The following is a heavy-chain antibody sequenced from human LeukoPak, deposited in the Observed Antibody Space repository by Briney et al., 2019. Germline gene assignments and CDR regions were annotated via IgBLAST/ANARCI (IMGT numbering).Heavy chain of an antibody. Sequence: SETLSLTCTVSGGSISSSSYYWGWLRPPPGKGLEWIGSIYYSGCTYYNPSLKSRVTISVDTSKNQFSLKLSAVTAADTAVYYCARDRWTVTGYGSGGSCYSNWVQGTLVTVSS. CDR2: IYYSGCT. D-gene: IGHD2-15*01. J-gene: IGHJ4*02. CDR1: GGSISSSSYY. V-gene: IGHV4-39*07. CDR3: ARDRWTVTGYGSGGSCYSN.